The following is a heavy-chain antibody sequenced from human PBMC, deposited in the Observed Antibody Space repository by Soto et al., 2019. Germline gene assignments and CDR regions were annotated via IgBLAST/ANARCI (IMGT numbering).Heavy chain of an antibody. CDR2: INQYGSQV. D-gene: IGHD2-21*01. Sequence: GGSLRLSCAASGFTFSHYWMSWVRQAPGKGLEWVANINQYGSQVYYVDSVKGRFTISRDNAKKSLYLQMTSLRVEDTGVYYCAGDDWGPVYFRGQGTQVTVSS. J-gene: IGHJ4*02. V-gene: IGHV3-7*04. CDR1: GFTFSHYW. CDR3: AGDDWGPVYF.